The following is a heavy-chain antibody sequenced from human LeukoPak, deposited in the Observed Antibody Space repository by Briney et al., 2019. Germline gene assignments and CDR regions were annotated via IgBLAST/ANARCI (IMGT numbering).Heavy chain of an antibody. V-gene: IGHV3-33*01. Sequence: GGSLRLSCAASGFTFSSYGMHWVRQAPGKGLEWVALIWYDGNNKYYADSVKGRFTISRDNSKNTLYLQMNSLRAEDTAVYYCARHDWFDPWGRGTLVTVSS. CDR1: GFTFSSYG. CDR3: ARHDWFDP. CDR2: IWYDGNNK. J-gene: IGHJ5*02.